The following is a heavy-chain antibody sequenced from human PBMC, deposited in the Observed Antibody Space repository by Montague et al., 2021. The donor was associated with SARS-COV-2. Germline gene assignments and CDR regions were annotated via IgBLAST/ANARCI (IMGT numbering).Heavy chain of an antibody. Sequence: SETLSLTCTVSGGSISSYYWSWIRQPPGKGLEWIGSIYYSGSTYYNPSLKSRVTISVDTSKNQFSLKLSSVTAADTAVYYCARQENSGGWFKPDAFDVWGQGTMVTVSS. J-gene: IGHJ3*01. CDR1: GGSISSYY. V-gene: IGHV4-39*01. CDR2: IYYSGST. D-gene: IGHD6-19*01. CDR3: ARQENSGGWFKPDAFDV.